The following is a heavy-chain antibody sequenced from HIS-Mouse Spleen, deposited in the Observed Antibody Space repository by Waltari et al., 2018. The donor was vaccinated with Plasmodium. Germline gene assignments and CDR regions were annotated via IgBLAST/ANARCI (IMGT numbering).Heavy chain of an antibody. Sequence: QVQLQQWGAGLFKPSETLSLTFAVYGWSFSGYYWRWIRQPPGQGLEWIGEITHSGSTNYSPSLKSRVTISVDMSKNQFSLKLCSVIAADTAVYYCARGLRGHYWYFDLWGRGTLVTVSS. CDR1: GWSFSGYY. CDR2: ITHSGST. CDR3: ARGLRGHYWYFDL. V-gene: IGHV4-34*01. D-gene: IGHD3-10*01. J-gene: IGHJ2*01.